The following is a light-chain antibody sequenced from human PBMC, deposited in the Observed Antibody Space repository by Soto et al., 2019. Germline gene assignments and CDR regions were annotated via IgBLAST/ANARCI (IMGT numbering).Light chain of an antibody. CDR3: QQYNNWPPWT. Sequence: EIVMTQSPATLSVSPGERATLSCRASQSVSSNLAWYQQKPGQAPRLLIYGASTRATGIPARFSGSGSGTVFTLTISSLQSEDFAGYYCQQYNNWPPWTFGQGNKVEIK. CDR2: GAS. V-gene: IGKV3D-15*01. CDR1: QSVSSN. J-gene: IGKJ1*01.